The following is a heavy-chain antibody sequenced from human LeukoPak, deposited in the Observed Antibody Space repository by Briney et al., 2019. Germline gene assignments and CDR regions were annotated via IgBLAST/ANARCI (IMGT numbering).Heavy chain of an antibody. CDR1: GGSISSSSYY. D-gene: IGHD3-22*01. J-gene: IGHJ4*02. CDR2: IYYSGST. CDR3: ARDSSYYYDSSGYQYYFDY. V-gene: IGHV4-39*07. Sequence: SETLSLTCTVSGGSISSSSYYWGWIRQPPGKGLEWIGSIYYSGSTYYNPPLKSRVTISVDTSKNQFSLKLSSVTAADTAVYYCARDSSYYYDSSGYQYYFDYWGQGTLVTVSS.